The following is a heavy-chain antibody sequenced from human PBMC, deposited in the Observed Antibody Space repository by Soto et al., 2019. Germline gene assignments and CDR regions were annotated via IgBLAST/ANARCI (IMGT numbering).Heavy chain of an antibody. V-gene: IGHV3-30*18. J-gene: IGHJ6*02. CDR2: ISYDGSNK. Sequence: QVQLVESGGGVVQPGRSLRLSCAASGFTFSSYGMHWVRQAPGKGLEWVAVISYDGSNKYYADSVKGRFTISRDNSKNTLYLQMNSLRAEDTAVYYCAKDQQSSTLSLFYYYYYGMDVWGQGTTVTVSS. D-gene: IGHD6-13*01. CDR3: AKDQQSSTLSLFYYYYYGMDV. CDR1: GFTFSSYG.